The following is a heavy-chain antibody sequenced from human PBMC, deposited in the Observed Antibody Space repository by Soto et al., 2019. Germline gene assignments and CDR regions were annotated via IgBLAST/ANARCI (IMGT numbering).Heavy chain of an antibody. CDR3: ARRYCSSTSCYFTMVRAGDDFDI. J-gene: IGHJ3*02. D-gene: IGHD2-2*01. CDR1: GYTFTSYN. CDR2: MNPNSGNT. V-gene: IGHV1-8*01. Sequence: SVKVSCKASGYTFTSYNINWVRQATGQGLEWMGWMNPNSGNTGYAQKFQGRVTMTRNTSISTAYMELSSLRSEDTAVYYCARRYCSSTSCYFTMVRAGDDFDIWGQGKMVTVSS.